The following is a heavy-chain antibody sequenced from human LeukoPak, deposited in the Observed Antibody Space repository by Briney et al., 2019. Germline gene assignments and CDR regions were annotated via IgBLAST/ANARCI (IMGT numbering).Heavy chain of an antibody. V-gene: IGHV3-30*18. D-gene: IGHD1-14*01. Sequence: PGRSLRLSCAASGFTFSSYGMHWVRQAPGKGLEWVAVISYDGSNKYYADSVKGRFTISRDNSKNTLYLQMNSLRAEDTAVYYCAKGPPGLDYWGQGTLVTVSS. CDR3: AKGPPGLDY. CDR2: ISYDGSNK. CDR1: GFTFSSYG. J-gene: IGHJ4*02.